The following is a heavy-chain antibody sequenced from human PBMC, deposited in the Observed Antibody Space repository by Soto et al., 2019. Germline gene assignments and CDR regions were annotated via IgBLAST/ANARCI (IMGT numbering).Heavy chain of an antibody. D-gene: IGHD2-8*01. CDR3: ARDLGYCTNGVCYLYYYYGMDV. J-gene: IGHJ6*02. CDR2: ISAYNGNT. Sequence: ASVKVSCKASGYTFTSYGISWVRQAPGQGLEWMGWISAYNGNTNYAQKLQGRVTMTTDTSTSTAYMELRSLRSDDTAVYYCARDLGYCTNGVCYLYYYYGMDVWGQGTTVTVS. CDR1: GYTFTSYG. V-gene: IGHV1-18*01.